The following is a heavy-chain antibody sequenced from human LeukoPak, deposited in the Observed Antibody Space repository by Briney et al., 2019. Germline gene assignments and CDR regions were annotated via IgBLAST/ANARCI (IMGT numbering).Heavy chain of an antibody. D-gene: IGHD5-24*01. CDR2: ISYDGSNK. CDR1: GFTISSYG. V-gene: IGHV3-30*18. J-gene: IGHJ5*02. Sequence: GGSLRLSCAASGFTISSYGMHWVRQAPGKGLEWVAVISYDGSNKYYADSVKGRFTISRDNSKNMLYLQMNSLRAEDTAVYYCAKTARDTRKNWFDPWGQGTLVTVSS. CDR3: AKTARDTRKNWFDP.